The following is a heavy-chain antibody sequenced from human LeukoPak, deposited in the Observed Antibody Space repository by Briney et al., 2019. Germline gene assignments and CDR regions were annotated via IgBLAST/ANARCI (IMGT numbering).Heavy chain of an antibody. Sequence: ASVKVSCKASGYTFTGYYMHWVRQAPGQGLEWMGWINPNSGGTNYAQKFQGRVTMTRDTSISTAYMELSRLRSDDTAVYYCARSILDHVKWVSAAGYWGQGTLVTVSS. CDR2: INPNSGGT. D-gene: IGHD6-13*01. J-gene: IGHJ4*02. CDR1: GYTFTGYY. CDR3: ARSILDHVKWVSAAGY. V-gene: IGHV1-2*02.